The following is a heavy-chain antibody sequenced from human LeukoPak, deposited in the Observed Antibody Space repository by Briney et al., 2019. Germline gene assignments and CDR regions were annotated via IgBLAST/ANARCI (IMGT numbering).Heavy chain of an antibody. CDR3: ARNFDY. J-gene: IGHJ4*02. CDR2: IYYSGST. Sequence: SETLSLTCTVSGGSISSYYWSWIRQPPGKGLEWIGYIYYSGSTNYNPSLKSRVTISVDKSKNQFSLELNSVTAADTAVYYCARNFDYWGQGTLVTVSS. V-gene: IGHV4-59*12. CDR1: GGSISSYY.